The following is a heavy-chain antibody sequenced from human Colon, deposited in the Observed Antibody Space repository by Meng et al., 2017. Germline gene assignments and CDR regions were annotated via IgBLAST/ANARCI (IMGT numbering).Heavy chain of an antibody. Sequence: LKISCAASGFTFRSYDMSWVRQAPGKGLEWVSGMSGVTGSTYYADSVKGRFTISRDNSKNTLHLQMNSLRAEDTAIYYCAKVKGVATTFNAFDIWGQGTMVTVSS. CDR3: AKVKGVATTFNAFDI. CDR2: MSGVTGST. D-gene: IGHD5-12*01. V-gene: IGHV3-23*01. CDR1: GFTFRSYD. J-gene: IGHJ3*02.